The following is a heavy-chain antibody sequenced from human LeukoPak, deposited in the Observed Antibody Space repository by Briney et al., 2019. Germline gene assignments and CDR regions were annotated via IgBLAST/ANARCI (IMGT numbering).Heavy chain of an antibody. J-gene: IGHJ4*02. V-gene: IGHV4-39*07. CDR3: ARDTLGPLDY. Sequence: SETLSLTCTVSGGSISSSSYYWGWIRQPPGKGLEWIGSIYYSGSTYYNPSLKSRITISVDTSNNQFSLKLSSVTAADTAVYYCARDTLGPLDYWGQGTPVTVSS. CDR1: GGSISSSSYY. D-gene: IGHD3-10*01. CDR2: IYYSGST.